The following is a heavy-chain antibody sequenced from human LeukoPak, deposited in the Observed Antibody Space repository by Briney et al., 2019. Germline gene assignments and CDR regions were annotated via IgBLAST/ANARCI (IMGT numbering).Heavy chain of an antibody. CDR3: AKGFYGDYVLDYYYYMDV. CDR1: GFTFSSYA. J-gene: IGHJ6*03. V-gene: IGHV3-23*01. D-gene: IGHD4-17*01. Sequence: GGSLRLSCAASGFTFSSYAMSWVRQAPGKGLEWVSAISGSGGSTYYADSVKGRFTISRENSKNTLYLQMNSLRVEDTAVYYCAKGFYGDYVLDYYYYMDVWGKGTTVTVSS. CDR2: ISGSGGST.